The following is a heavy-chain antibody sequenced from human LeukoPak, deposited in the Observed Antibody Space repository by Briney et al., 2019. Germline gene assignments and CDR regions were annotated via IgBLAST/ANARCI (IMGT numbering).Heavy chain of an antibody. CDR1: GFSFGDDA. V-gene: IGHV3-49*03. J-gene: IGHJ4*02. Sequence: GRSLRLSCTASGFSFGDDAWSWLRQAPGRGLEFVSFIRRKGYGETTDYAASVRGRFTISRDDAKSTAYLQMNSLEIEDTALYYCSRGLHDYGDSNYYFDQWGRGTQVTVSS. CDR2: IRRKGYGETT. CDR3: SRGLHDYGDSNYYFDQ. D-gene: IGHD4-17*01.